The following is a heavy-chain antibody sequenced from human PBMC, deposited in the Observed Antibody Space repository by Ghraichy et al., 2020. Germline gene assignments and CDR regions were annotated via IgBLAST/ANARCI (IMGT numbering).Heavy chain of an antibody. CDR2: IYHSGST. CDR3: ARAYSDSSGLDAFDI. CDR1: GYSISSGYY. J-gene: IGHJ3*02. V-gene: IGHV4-38-2*02. D-gene: IGHD3-22*01. Sequence: SETLSLTCTVSGYSISSGYYWGWIRQPPGKGLEWIGSIYHSGSTYYNPSLKSRVTISVDTSKNQFSLKLSSVTAADTAVYYCARAYSDSSGLDAFDIWGQGTMVTVSS.